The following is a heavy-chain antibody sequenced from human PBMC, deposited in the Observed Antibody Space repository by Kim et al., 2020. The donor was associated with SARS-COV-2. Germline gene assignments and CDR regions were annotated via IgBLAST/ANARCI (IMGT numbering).Heavy chain of an antibody. D-gene: IGHD2-21*02. Sequence: SVKVSCKASGGTFSSYAISWVRQAPGQGLEWMGGIIPIFGTANYAQKFQGRVTITADESTSTAYMELSSLRSEDTAVYYCARDYPYCGGDCYAFDYWGQGALVTVSS. CDR2: IIPIFGTA. CDR3: ARDYPYCGGDCYAFDY. J-gene: IGHJ4*02. V-gene: IGHV1-69*13. CDR1: GGTFSSYA.